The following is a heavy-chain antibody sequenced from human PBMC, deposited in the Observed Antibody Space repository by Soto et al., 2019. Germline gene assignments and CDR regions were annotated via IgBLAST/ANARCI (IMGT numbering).Heavy chain of an antibody. CDR2: IKQDGSEK. V-gene: IGHV3-7*05. CDR1: GFTFSSYW. CDR3: ATGGPYYDFWSGYYREISYGMDV. D-gene: IGHD3-3*01. J-gene: IGHJ6*02. Sequence: GGSLRLSCAASGFTFSSYWMSWVRQAPGKGLEWVANIKQDGSEKYYVDSVKGRFTISRDNAKNSLYLQMNSLRAEDTAVYYCATGGPYYDFWSGYYREISYGMDVWGQGTTVTVSS.